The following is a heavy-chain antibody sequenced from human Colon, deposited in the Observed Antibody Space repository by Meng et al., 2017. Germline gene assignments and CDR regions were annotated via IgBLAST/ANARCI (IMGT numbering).Heavy chain of an antibody. CDR3: GRDQGRELINH. CDR2: VYHRGDT. J-gene: IGHJ4*02. D-gene: IGHD1-7*01. Sequence: QVQLQGAGPGLVKPSGTLSLTCTVSGDSISSDIWWSWVRQPPGKGLEWIGEVYHRGDTNYNPPLKSRVDISVDKSKNQFYLSLFSVTAADTAVYYCGRDQGRELINHWGQGTLVTVSS. V-gene: IGHV4-4*02. CDR1: GDSISSDIW.